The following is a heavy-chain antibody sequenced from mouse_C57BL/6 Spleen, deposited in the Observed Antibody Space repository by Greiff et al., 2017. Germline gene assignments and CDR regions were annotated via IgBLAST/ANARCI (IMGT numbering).Heavy chain of an antibody. CDR3: ARGLRQTWYFGV. V-gene: IGHV5-4*03. D-gene: IGHD2-12*01. CDR1: GFTFSSYA. Sequence: DVKLVESGGGLVKPGGSLKLSCAASGFTFSSYAMSWVRQTPEKRLEWVATISDGGSYTYYPDNVKGRFTISRDNAKNNLYLQMSHLKSEDTAMYYCARGLRQTWYFGVWGTGTTVTVSS. J-gene: IGHJ1*03. CDR2: ISDGGSYT.